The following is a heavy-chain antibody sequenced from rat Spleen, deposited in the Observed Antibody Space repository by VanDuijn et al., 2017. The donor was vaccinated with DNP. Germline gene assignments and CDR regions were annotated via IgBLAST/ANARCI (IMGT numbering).Heavy chain of an antibody. CDR1: GFTFSAYY. CDR2: ISYDGSSI. J-gene: IGHJ2*01. CDR3: ASHTYYGYDYFVY. Sequence: EVQLVESGGGLVQPGRSLKLSCAASGFTFSAYYMAWVRQAPAKGLEWVASISYDGSSIYYGDSVKGRFTISRDNAEGTLNLQMNSLRSEDTATYYCASHTYYGYDYFVYWGQGVMVTVSS. V-gene: IGHV5-22*01. D-gene: IGHD1-9*01.